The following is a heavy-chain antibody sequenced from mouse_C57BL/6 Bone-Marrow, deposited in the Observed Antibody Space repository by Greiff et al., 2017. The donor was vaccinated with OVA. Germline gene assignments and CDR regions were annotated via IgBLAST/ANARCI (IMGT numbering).Heavy chain of an antibody. CDR2: ISSGGDYI. V-gene: IGHV5-9-1*02. D-gene: IGHD1-1*01. J-gene: IGHJ4*01. Sequence: EVMLVESGEGLVKPGGSLKLSCAASGFTFSSYAMSWVRQTPEKRLEWVAYISSGGDYIYYADTVKGRFTISRDNARTTMYLQMSSLKSENTAMYYCTRAPTVAMDYWGQGTSVTVSS. CDR1: GFTFSSYA. CDR3: TRAPTVAMDY.